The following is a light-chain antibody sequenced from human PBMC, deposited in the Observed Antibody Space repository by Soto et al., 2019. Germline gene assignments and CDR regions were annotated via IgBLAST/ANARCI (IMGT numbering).Light chain of an antibody. CDR2: SNN. CDR1: SSNIGSNT. CDR3: AAWDDSLRRV. Sequence: QSVLTQPPSASGTPGQRVTISCSGSSSNIGSNTVNWYQQLPGTAPKLLIYSNNQRPSGVPDRFSGSKSGTSASLAISGLQSEDEADYYFAAWDDSLRRVFGGGTKLTVL. J-gene: IGLJ2*01. V-gene: IGLV1-44*01.